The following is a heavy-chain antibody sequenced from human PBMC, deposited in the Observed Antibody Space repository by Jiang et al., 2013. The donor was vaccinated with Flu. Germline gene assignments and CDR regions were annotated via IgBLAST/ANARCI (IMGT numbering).Heavy chain of an antibody. J-gene: IGHJ6*02. CDR3: ARSTVWGGRWYGMDV. Sequence: GSTNYNPSLKSRVTISVDKSKNQFSLKLSSVTAADTAVYYCARSTVWGGRWYGMDVWGQGTTVTVSS. D-gene: IGHD3-16*01. CDR2: GST. V-gene: IGHV4-4*02.